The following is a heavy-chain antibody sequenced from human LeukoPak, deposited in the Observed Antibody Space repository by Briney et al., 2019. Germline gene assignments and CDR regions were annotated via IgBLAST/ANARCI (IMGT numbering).Heavy chain of an antibody. CDR3: ATAGVAGTTEGFSDY. D-gene: IGHD1-20*01. V-gene: IGHV4-39*01. CDR1: GGSLSSSSYF. Sequence: SETLSLTCTVSGGSLSSSSYFWGWIRQPPGKGLEWIGGLHYSGSTYYNPSLKSRVTISVDTSKNQFSLKLSSVTAADTAVYYCATAGVAGTTEGFSDYWGQGILVTISS. J-gene: IGHJ4*02. CDR2: LHYSGST.